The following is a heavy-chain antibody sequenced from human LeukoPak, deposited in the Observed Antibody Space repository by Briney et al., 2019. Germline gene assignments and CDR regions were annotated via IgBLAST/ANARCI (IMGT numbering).Heavy chain of an antibody. CDR1: GGSIRNGGYF. CDR3: ARYSYYYYGMDV. Sequence: SQTLSLTCSVSGGSIRNGGYFWTWIRQYPGAGLEWIGNIYYSGNTQYNPSLKSRLTISVDTSKNQFSLKLSSGTAADTAVYYCARYSYYYYGMDVWGQGTTVTVSS. CDR2: IYYSGNT. D-gene: IGHD1-26*01. J-gene: IGHJ6*02. V-gene: IGHV4-31*03.